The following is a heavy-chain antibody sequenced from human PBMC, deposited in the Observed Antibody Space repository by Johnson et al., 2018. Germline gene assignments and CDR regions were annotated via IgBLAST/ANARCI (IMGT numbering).Heavy chain of an antibody. CDR2: INAGNGNT. V-gene: IGHV1-3*01. D-gene: IGHD6-13*01. CDR1: GYTFTSYA. CDR3: ARGYNSSWYWFDP. J-gene: IGHJ5*02. Sequence: QVQLVQSGAEVKKPGASVKVSCKASGYTFTSYAMHWVRQAPGQRLEWMGWINAGNGNTKYSQKFQGRVTITRDTSASTAYMELSSLRSEDTAVYYCARGYNSSWYWFDPWGQGTLVTVSS.